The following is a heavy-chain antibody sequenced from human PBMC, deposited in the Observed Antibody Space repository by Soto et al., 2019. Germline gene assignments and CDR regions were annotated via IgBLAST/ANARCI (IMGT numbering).Heavy chain of an antibody. D-gene: IGHD1-7*01. V-gene: IGHV4-34*01. CDR3: ARVTGIDNWNYGDHY. Sequence: PSETLSLTCAVYGGSFSGYYWSWIRQPPGKGLEWIGEINHSGSTNYNPSLKSRVTISVDTSKNQFSLKLSSVTAADTAVYYCARVTGIDNWNYGDHYWGQGTLVTVSS. CDR2: INHSGST. CDR1: GGSFSGYY. J-gene: IGHJ4*02.